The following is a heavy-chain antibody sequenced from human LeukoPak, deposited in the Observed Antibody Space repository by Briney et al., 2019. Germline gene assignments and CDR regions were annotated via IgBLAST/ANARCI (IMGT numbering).Heavy chain of an antibody. J-gene: IGHJ3*02. CDR3: ARGPYYYDSSGYCYFGAFDI. V-gene: IGHV4-39*07. D-gene: IGHD3-22*01. CDR2: IYYSGST. CDR1: GGSISRSSYY. Sequence: SETLSLTCAVSGGSISRSSYYWGWIRQPPGKGLEWIGSIYYSGSTYYNPSLKSRVTISVDTSKNQFSLKLSSVTAADTAVYYCARGPYYYDSSGYCYFGAFDIWGQGAMVTVSS.